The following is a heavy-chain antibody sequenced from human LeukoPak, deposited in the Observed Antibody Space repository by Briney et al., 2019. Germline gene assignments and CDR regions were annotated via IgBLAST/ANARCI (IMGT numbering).Heavy chain of an antibody. Sequence: SETLSLTCTVSGGSISSHYWSWIRQPPGKALEWIGYIYYSGSTNYNPSLKSRVTISVDTSKNQFSLKLNSVTAADTAVYYCARLWSSGTTPIDYWGQGTLVTVSS. D-gene: IGHD3-10*01. J-gene: IGHJ4*02. CDR1: GGSISSHY. V-gene: IGHV4-59*08. CDR2: IYYSGST. CDR3: ARLWSSGTTPIDY.